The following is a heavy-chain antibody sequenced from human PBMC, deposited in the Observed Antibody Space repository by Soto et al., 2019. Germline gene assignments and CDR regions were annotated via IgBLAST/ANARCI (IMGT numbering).Heavy chain of an antibody. CDR2: VGGGGENT. CDR3: ALRYLGLGGSPRLINF. J-gene: IGHJ4*03. V-gene: IGHV3-23*01. Sequence: GGSLRLSCAASGFTFSTYSMNWVRQAPGKGLEWVATVGGGGENTFYADSVKGRFTISRDDSQNTLYLQMNSPSAEDTAVYFCALRYLGLGGSPRLINFRGQGIL. D-gene: IGHD3-16*01. CDR1: GFTFSTYS.